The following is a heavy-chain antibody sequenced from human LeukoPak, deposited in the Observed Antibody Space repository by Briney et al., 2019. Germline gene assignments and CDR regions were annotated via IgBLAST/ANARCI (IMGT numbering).Heavy chain of an antibody. J-gene: IGHJ6*02. CDR3: AREYGSSIGYYYYGMDV. CDR2: IYTSGST. Sequence: PSQTLSLTCTVSGGSISSGSYYWSWIRQPAGKGLEWIGRIYTSGSTNYNPSLKSRVTISVDTSKNQFSLKLSSVTAADTAVYYCAREYGSSIGYYYYGMDVWGQGTTVTVSS. V-gene: IGHV4-61*02. CDR1: GGSISSGSYY. D-gene: IGHD6-6*01.